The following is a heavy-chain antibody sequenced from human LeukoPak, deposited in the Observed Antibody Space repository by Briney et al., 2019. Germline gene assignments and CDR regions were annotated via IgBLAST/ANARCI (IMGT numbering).Heavy chain of an antibody. Sequence: PSETLSLTCTVSGGSISSSSYYWGWIRQPPGKGLEWIGSIYYSGSTYYNPSLKSRVTISVDTSKNQFPLKLSSVIAADTAVYYCARRGATSGYWGQGTLVTVSS. D-gene: IGHD1-26*01. CDR3: ARRGATSGY. V-gene: IGHV4-39*01. CDR1: GGSISSSSYY. J-gene: IGHJ4*02. CDR2: IYYSGST.